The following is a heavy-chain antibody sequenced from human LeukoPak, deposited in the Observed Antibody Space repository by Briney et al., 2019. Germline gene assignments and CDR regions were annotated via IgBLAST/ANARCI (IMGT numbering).Heavy chain of an antibody. V-gene: IGHV4-39*01. Sequence: ASETLSLTCTVSGGSISSSSYYWGWIRQPPGKGLEWIGSIYYSGSTYYNPSLKSRVTISVDTSKNQFSLKLSSVTAADTAMYYCARFVVVPAATKYFDLWGRGTLVTVSS. J-gene: IGHJ2*01. CDR2: IYYSGST. CDR3: ARFVVVPAATKYFDL. CDR1: GGSISSSSYY. D-gene: IGHD2-2*01.